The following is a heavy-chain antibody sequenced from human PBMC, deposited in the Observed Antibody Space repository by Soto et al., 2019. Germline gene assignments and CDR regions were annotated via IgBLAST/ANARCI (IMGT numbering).Heavy chain of an antibody. J-gene: IGHJ5*02. CDR1: GYSFTGYW. CDR3: ARRKNSVGAPFDL. Sequence: PGESQTNSCKGSGYSFTGYWLGWVRQMPGKGLEWMGIIYPDDSNVKYSPSLQGQITISADKSITTAYLQWSSLKASDAAIYYCARRKNSVGAPFDLWGQGTLVTVSS. CDR2: IYPDDSNV. D-gene: IGHD1-26*01. V-gene: IGHV5-51*01.